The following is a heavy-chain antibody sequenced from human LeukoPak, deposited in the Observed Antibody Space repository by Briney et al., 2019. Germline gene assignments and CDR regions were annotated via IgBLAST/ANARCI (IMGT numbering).Heavy chain of an antibody. D-gene: IGHD4-23*01. CDR1: GGTFSSYA. V-gene: IGHV1-69*04. J-gene: IGHJ4*02. CDR3: ARMTTVVTRGLDY. CDR2: IIPILGIA. Sequence: ASVKVPCKASGGTFSSYAISWVRQAPGQGLEWMGRIIPILGIANYAQKFQGRVTITADKSTSTDYMELSSLRSEDTAVYYCARMTTVVTRGLDYWGQGTLVTVSS.